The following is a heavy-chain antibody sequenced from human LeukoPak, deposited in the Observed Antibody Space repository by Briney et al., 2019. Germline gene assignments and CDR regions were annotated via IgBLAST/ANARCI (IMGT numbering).Heavy chain of an antibody. CDR2: IIPIFGTA. J-gene: IGHJ6*03. CDR3: ARGSLVRGVIITPGYYYYMDV. V-gene: IGHV1-69*01. Sequence: GASVKVSCKASGGTFSSYAISWVRQAPGQGHEWMGGIIPIFGTANYAQKFQGRVTITADESTSTAYMELSSLRSEDTAVYYCARGSLVRGVIITPGYYYYMDVWGKGTTVTVSS. D-gene: IGHD3-10*02. CDR1: GGTFSSYA.